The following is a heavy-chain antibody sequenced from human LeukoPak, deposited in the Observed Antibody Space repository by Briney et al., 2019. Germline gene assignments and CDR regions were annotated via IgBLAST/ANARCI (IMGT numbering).Heavy chain of an antibody. Sequence: GGSLRLSCAASGFTFSSYGMHWVRQAPGKGLEWVAFIRYDGSNKYYADSVKGRFAISRDNSKNTLYLQMNSLRAEDTAVYYCANLAVVGATRFDYWGQGTLVTVSS. CDR3: ANLAVVGATRFDY. CDR2: IRYDGSNK. CDR1: GFTFSSYG. V-gene: IGHV3-30*02. J-gene: IGHJ4*02. D-gene: IGHD1-26*01.